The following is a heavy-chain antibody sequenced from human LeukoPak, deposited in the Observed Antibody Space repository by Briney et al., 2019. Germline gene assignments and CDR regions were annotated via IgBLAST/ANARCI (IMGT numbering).Heavy chain of an antibody. CDR1: GGSISSYY. CDR2: IYYSGST. CDR3: ARVGYDILTGYYPRYYYYMDV. J-gene: IGHJ6*03. V-gene: IGHV4-59*12. Sequence: PSETLSLTCTVSGGSISSYYWSWIRQPPGKGLEWVGYIYYSGSTNYNPSLKSRVTISVDTSKNQFSLKLSSVTAADTAVYYCARVGYDILTGYYPRYYYYMDVWGKGTTVTVSS. D-gene: IGHD3-9*01.